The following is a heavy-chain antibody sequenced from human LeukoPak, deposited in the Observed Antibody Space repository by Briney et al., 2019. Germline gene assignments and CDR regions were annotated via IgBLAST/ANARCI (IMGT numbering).Heavy chain of an antibody. D-gene: IGHD5-24*01. CDR3: ARERWLQRMGFDY. CDR2: IYHSGST. J-gene: IGHJ4*02. V-gene: IGHV4-38-2*01. CDR1: GYSISSGYY. Sequence: SETLSLTCAVSGYSISSGYYWGWIRQPPGKGLEWIGSIYHSGSTYYNPSLKSRVTISVDTSKNQFSLKLSSVTAADTAVYYCARERWLQRMGFDYWGQGTLVTVSS.